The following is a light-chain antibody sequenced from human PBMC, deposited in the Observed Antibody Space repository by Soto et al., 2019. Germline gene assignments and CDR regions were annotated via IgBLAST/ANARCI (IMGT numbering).Light chain of an antibody. Sequence: QSALTQPPSASGSPGQSVTISCAGTSSDVGGYGFVSWYQQHPGKAPKLMIYEVTKRPSGVPDRFSGSRSGNTPSLTVSGLQAEDEADYYCSSYGGSNNLVFGGGTQLTVL. CDR1: SSDVGGYGF. CDR3: SSYGGSNNLV. CDR2: EVT. V-gene: IGLV2-8*01. J-gene: IGLJ2*01.